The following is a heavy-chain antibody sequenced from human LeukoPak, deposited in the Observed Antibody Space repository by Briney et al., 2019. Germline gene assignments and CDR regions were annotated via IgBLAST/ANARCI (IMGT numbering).Heavy chain of an antibody. CDR3: ARVGCSSTSCYRWFDP. J-gene: IGHJ5*02. CDR2: IYHSGST. D-gene: IGHD2-2*01. Sequence: SETLSLTCTVSGYSISSGYYWGWIRQPPGKGLEWIGSIYHSGSTYYNPSLKSRVTISVDTSKNQFSLKLSSVTAADTAVYYCARVGCSSTSCYRWFDPWGQGTLVTVSS. V-gene: IGHV4-38-2*02. CDR1: GYSISSGYY.